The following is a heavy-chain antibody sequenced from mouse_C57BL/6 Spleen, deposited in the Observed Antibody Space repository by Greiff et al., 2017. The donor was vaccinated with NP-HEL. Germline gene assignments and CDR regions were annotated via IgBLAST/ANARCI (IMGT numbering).Heavy chain of an antibody. V-gene: IGHV1-52*01. CDR2: IDPSDSET. D-gene: IGHD2-3*01. CDR3: ARGDGYYSLFDY. J-gene: IGHJ2*01. CDR1: GYTFTSYW. Sequence: VQLQQPGAELVRPGSSVKLSCMASGYTFTSYWMHWVKQRPIQGLEWIGNIDPSDSETHYNQKFKDKATLTVDKSSSTAYMQLSSLTSEDSAVYYCARGDGYYSLFDYWGQGTTLTVSS.